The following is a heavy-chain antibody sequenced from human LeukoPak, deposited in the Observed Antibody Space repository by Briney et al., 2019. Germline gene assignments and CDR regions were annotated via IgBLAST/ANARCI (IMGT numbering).Heavy chain of an antibody. D-gene: IGHD3-10*01. CDR2: INPSGGST. CDR1: GYTFTSYY. CDR3: ARDRDYYGSGSFYLDY. J-gene: IGHJ4*02. V-gene: IGHV1-46*01. Sequence: ASVKVSCTASGYTFTSYYLHWVRQAPGQGLEWMGIINPSGGSTSYAQKFQGRVTMTRDTSTSTVYMELSSLRSEDTAVYYCARDRDYYGSGSFYLDYWGQGTLVTVSS.